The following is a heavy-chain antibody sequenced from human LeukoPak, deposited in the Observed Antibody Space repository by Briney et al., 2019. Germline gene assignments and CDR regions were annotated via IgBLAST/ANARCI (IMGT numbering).Heavy chain of an antibody. D-gene: IGHD5-24*01. J-gene: IGHJ4*02. CDR1: GGTFSSYA. CDR3: ARQSVWDGYNYGDY. Sequence: GASVKVSCKASGGTFSSYAISWVRQAPGQGLEWMGWINTNTGNPTYAQGFTGRFVFSLDTSVSTAYLQITSLKAEDTAVYYCARQSVWDGYNYGDYWGQGTLVTVSS. V-gene: IGHV7-4-1*02. CDR2: INTNTGNP.